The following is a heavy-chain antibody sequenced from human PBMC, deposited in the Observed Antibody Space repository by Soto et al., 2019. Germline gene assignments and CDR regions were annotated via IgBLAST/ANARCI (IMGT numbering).Heavy chain of an antibody. D-gene: IGHD3-10*01. CDR3: ASGYGSGSLSGFFDY. CDR1: GFTFSSYW. CDR2: IKQDGSEK. J-gene: IGHJ4*02. Sequence: EVQLVESGGGLVQPGGSLRLSCAAFGFTFSSYWMSWVRQAPGKGLEWVANIKQDGSEKYYVDSVKGRFTISRDNAKNSLYLQMTSLRAEDTAVYYCASGYGSGSLSGFFDYWGQGTLVTVSS. V-gene: IGHV3-7*01.